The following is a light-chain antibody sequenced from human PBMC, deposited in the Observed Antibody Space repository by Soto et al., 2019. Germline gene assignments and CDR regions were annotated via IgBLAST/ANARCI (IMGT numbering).Light chain of an antibody. CDR2: DVS. CDR1: SSDVGGYNY. Sequence: QSVLTQPRSVSRSPGQSVTISCTGTSSDVGGYNYVSWYQQHPGKAPKLMIYDVSKRPSGVPDRFSGSKSGNTASLTISGLLAEDEAHYYCCSYAGSYTLGVFGGGTKLTVL. V-gene: IGLV2-11*01. J-gene: IGLJ2*01. CDR3: CSYAGSYTLGV.